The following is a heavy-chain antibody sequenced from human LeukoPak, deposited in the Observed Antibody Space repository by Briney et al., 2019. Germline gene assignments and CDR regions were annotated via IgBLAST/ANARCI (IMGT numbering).Heavy chain of an antibody. CDR3: ARDIYDSSGYYPGAFDI. CDR2: ISYDGSNK. D-gene: IGHD3-22*01. V-gene: IGHV3-30*14. J-gene: IGHJ3*02. Sequence: PGRSLRLSCAASGFTFSSYAMHWVRQAPGKGLEWVAVISYDGSNKYYADSVKGRFTISRDNSKNTLYLQMNSLRAEDTAVYYCARDIYDSSGYYPGAFDIWGQGTMVTVSS. CDR1: GFTFSSYA.